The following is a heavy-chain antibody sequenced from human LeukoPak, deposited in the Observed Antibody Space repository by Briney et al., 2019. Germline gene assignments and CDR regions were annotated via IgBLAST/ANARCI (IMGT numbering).Heavy chain of an antibody. V-gene: IGHV1-69*13. CDR3: ATGDEVVGYYYYGMDV. Sequence: ASVKVSCKASGGTFSSYAISWVRQAPGQGLEWMGGIIPIFGTANYAQKFQGRVTITADESTSTAYMELSSLRSEDTAVYYCATGDEVVGYYYYGMDVWGQGTTVTVSS. CDR2: IIPIFGTA. CDR1: GGTFSSYA. D-gene: IGHD4-17*01. J-gene: IGHJ6*02.